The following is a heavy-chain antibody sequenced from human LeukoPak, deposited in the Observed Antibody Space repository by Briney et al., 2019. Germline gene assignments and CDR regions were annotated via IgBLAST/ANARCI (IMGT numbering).Heavy chain of an antibody. CDR3: ARPPSRGYSSSFEY. J-gene: IGHJ4*02. CDR2: IYPDESNI. V-gene: IGHV5-51*01. CDR1: GYRFTTYW. Sequence: GESLKISCKGSGYRFTTYWIAWVRQMPGKGLEWMGIIYPDESNIRYSPSFQGQVTISADKSISTAYLQWSSLKASDTATYYCARPPSRGYSSSFEYWGQGTLVTVSS. D-gene: IGHD2-2*03.